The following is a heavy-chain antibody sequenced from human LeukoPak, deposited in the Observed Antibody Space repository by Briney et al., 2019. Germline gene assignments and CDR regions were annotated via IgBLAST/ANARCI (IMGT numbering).Heavy chain of an antibody. CDR3: ARDQSDAFDI. Sequence: GGSLRLSCAAPGFTFSSYAMHWVRQAPGKGLEWVAVISYDGSNKYYADSVKGRFTISRDNSKNTLYLQMNSLRAEDTAVYYCARDQSDAFDIWGQGTMVTVSS. V-gene: IGHV3-30-3*01. CDR2: ISYDGSNK. J-gene: IGHJ3*02. CDR1: GFTFSSYA.